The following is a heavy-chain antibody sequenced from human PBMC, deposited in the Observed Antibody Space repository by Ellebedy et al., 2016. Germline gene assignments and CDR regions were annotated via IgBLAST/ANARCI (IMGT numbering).Heavy chain of an antibody. D-gene: IGHD2-15*01. V-gene: IGHV1-3*01. CDR1: GYTFTTYA. CDR3: ACSDRRIVVVVAATLYYYYGMDV. J-gene: IGHJ6*02. CDR2: INAGNGNT. Sequence: ASVKVSXKASGYTFTTYAIHWVRQAPGQRLEWMGWINAGNGNTKYSQKFQGRVTITRDTSASTAYMELSSLRSEDTAVYYCACSDRRIVVVVAATLYYYYGMDVWGQGTTVTVSS.